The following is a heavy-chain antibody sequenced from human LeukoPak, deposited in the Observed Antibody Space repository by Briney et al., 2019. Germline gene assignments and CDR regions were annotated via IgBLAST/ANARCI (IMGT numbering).Heavy chain of an antibody. J-gene: IGHJ3*02. D-gene: IGHD3-9*01. CDR3: ARRGTYDIDDFDI. Sequence: SQTLSLTCTVSGGSISSGRYYWSWIRQPPGKGLEWIGYIYYSGTTYHNPSLKSRLTISVDTSKNQFSLKLSSVTAADTAVYYCARRGTYDIDDFDIWGQGTMVTVSS. CDR2: IYYSGTT. V-gene: IGHV4-30-4*01. CDR1: GGSISSGRYY.